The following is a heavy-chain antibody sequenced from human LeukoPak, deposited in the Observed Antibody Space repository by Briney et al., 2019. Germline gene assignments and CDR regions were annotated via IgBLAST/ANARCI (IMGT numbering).Heavy chain of an antibody. CDR1: GGSISSYY. CDR2: IYYSGST. J-gene: IGHJ1*01. CDR3: ARTLFPRAFQH. Sequence: SETLSLTCTISGGSISSYYWSWIRQPPGKGLEWIGYIYYSGSTNYNPSLKSRVTISVDTSKNQFSLKLSSVTAADTAVYYCARTLFPRAFQHWGQGTLVTVSS. D-gene: IGHD3-10*02. V-gene: IGHV4-59*01.